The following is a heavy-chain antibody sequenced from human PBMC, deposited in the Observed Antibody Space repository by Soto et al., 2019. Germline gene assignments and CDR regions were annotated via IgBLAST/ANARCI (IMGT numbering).Heavy chain of an antibody. CDR1: GFTFSSYA. Sequence: QVQLVESGGGLVQPGRSLRLSCAASGFTFSSYAMHWVRQAPGKGLEWVAVISYDGSDKYYADSVKGRFTISRDNSKNTLNLQMNSLSADDTAVYYCAKALWELSPERYDYWGQGTLITVSS. D-gene: IGHD3-16*02. CDR2: ISYDGSDK. CDR3: AKALWELSPERYDY. J-gene: IGHJ4*02. V-gene: IGHV3-30*18.